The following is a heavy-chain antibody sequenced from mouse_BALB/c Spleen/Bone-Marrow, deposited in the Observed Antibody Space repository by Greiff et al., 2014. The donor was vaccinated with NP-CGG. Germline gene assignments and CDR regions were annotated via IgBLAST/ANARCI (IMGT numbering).Heavy chain of an antibody. Sequence: EVQLQQSGPELVKPGASMKISCKASGYSFTGYTMNWVKQSQGKNLEWIGLINPYNGGTSYNQKFKGKATLTVDKSSSTAYMELLSLTSEDSAVYYCARGYGSSYGYAMDYWGQGTSVTVSS. D-gene: IGHD1-1*01. CDR1: GYSFTGYT. J-gene: IGHJ4*01. CDR2: INPYNGGT. V-gene: IGHV1-18*01. CDR3: ARGYGSSYGYAMDY.